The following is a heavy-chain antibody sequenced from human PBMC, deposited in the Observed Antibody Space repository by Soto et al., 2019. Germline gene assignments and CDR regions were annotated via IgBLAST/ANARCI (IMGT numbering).Heavy chain of an antibody. CDR3: ARGCMTSSWYSPDYYYYMDV. V-gene: IGHV4-34*01. D-gene: IGHD6-13*01. Sequence: SETLSLTCAVYGGSFSGYYWSWIRQPPGKGLEWIGEINHSGSTNYNPSLKSRVTISVDTSKNQFSLKLSSVTAADTAVYYCARGCMTSSWYSPDYYYYMDVWGKGTTVTVSS. CDR2: INHSGST. J-gene: IGHJ6*03. CDR1: GGSFSGYY.